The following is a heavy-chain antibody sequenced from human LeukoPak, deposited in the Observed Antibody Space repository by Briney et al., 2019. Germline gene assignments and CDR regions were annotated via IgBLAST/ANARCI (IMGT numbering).Heavy chain of an antibody. V-gene: IGHV3-53*01. CDR3: ARQYSSSWVGY. Sequence: GGSLRLSCAASGFTVSSNYMSWVRQAPGKGLEWVSVIYSGGSTYYADSVKGRFTISRDNSKNTLYLQMNSLRAEDTAVYYCARQYSSSWVGYWGQGTLVTVSS. D-gene: IGHD6-13*01. CDR2: IYSGGST. J-gene: IGHJ4*02. CDR1: GFTVSSNY.